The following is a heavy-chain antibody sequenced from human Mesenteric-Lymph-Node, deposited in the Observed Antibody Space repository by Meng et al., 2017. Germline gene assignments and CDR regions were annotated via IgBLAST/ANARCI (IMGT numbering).Heavy chain of an antibody. CDR2: IIPIFGTA. V-gene: IGHV1-69*01. Sequence: QGRWVQSGAGVKKPGSSVKVSCKGSGGTFSSYAISWVRQAPGQGLEWMGGIIPIFGTANYAQKFQGRVTITADESTSTAYMELSSLRSEDTAVYYCARYPGIAAAHYGMDVWGQGTTVTVSS. D-gene: IGHD6-13*01. J-gene: IGHJ6*02. CDR3: ARYPGIAAAHYGMDV. CDR1: GGTFSSYA.